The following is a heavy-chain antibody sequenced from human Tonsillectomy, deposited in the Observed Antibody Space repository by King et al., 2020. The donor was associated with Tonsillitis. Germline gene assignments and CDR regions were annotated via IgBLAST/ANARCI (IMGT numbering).Heavy chain of an antibody. CDR1: GFTFSSYA. D-gene: IGHD3-10*01. CDR3: AKDYGSGSYSVQPIDY. V-gene: IGHV3-23*04. J-gene: IGHJ4*02. Sequence: VQLVESGGGLVQPGGSLRLSFAASGFTFSSYAMSWVRQAPGKGLEWVSAISGSGGSTYYADSVKGRFTISRDNSKNTLYLQMNSLRAQDTAVYYCAKDYGSGSYSVQPIDYWGQGTLVTVSS. CDR2: ISGSGGST.